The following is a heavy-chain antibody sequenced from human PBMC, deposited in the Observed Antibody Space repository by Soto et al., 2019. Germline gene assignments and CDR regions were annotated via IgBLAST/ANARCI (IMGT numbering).Heavy chain of an antibody. D-gene: IGHD1-7*01. Sequence: TSETLSLTCTVSGGSISSGDYYWSWIRQPPGKGLEWIGYIYYSGSTYYNPSLKSRVTISVDTSKNQFPLKLSSVTAADTAVYYCARAELLYYYYGMDVWGQGTTVTVSS. V-gene: IGHV4-30-4*01. CDR2: IYYSGST. J-gene: IGHJ6*02. CDR3: ARAELLYYYYGMDV. CDR1: GGSISSGDYY.